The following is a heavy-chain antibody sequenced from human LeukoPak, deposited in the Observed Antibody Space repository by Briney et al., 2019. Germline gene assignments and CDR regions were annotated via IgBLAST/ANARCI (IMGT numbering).Heavy chain of an antibody. CDR3: AREGDTAMVYYYYYYMDV. D-gene: IGHD5-18*01. V-gene: IGHV3-7*01. J-gene: IGHJ6*03. CDR2: IKQDGSEK. CDR1: GFTFSSYW. Sequence: GGSLRLSCAASGFTFSSYWMSWVRQAPGKGLEWVANIKQDGSEKYYVDSVKGRFTISRDNAKNSLYLQMNSLRAEDTAVYYCAREGDTAMVYYYYYYMDVWGKGTTVTISS.